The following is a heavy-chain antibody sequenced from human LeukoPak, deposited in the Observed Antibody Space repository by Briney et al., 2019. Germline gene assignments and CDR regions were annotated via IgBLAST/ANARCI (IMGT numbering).Heavy chain of an antibody. CDR2: TYYRSRWSS. CDR3: ARASYRAFYI. CDR1: GDSASSSDAT. D-gene: IGHD4-11*01. J-gene: IGHJ3*02. V-gene: IGHV6-1*01. Sequence: NPSQTLSLTCAISGDSASSSDATWNWIRQSPSGGLEWLGRTYYRSRWSSDYAPSVRSRITINSDTAKNQFSLQLNSVTPEDTAVYYCARASYRAFYIWGQGTMVTVSS.